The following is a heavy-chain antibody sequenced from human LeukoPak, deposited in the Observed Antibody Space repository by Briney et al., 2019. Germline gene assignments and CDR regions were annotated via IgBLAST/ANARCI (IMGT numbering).Heavy chain of an antibody. CDR1: GFTFSSYA. Sequence: PGGSLRPACAPYGFTFSSYAMSWVRQAPGKGLDWVSTISGSGGSTDYADSVKGRFTISRDNSKNTLYLQMDSPGAEDTAEYYCATMGYDFWSGYWPDYWGQGTLVTVSS. D-gene: IGHD3-3*01. CDR3: ATMGYDFWSGYWPDY. V-gene: IGHV3-23*01. CDR2: ISGSGGST. J-gene: IGHJ4*02.